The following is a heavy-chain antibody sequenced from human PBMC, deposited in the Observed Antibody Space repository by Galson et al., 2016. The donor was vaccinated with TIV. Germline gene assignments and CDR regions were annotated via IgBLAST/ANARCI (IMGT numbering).Heavy chain of an antibody. Sequence: QSGAEVKKPGESLKISCQGSGYRFTNYWIGWVRQMPGKGLEWMGIIYPGDSDTRYSPSFEGQVTFSADKSTSTAYLQWSSLKASDTAIYYCARNGGGGNNFGLSFDSWGQGALVTVSS. CDR2: IYPGDSDT. V-gene: IGHV5-51*03. CDR1: GYRFTNYW. D-gene: IGHD5-18*01. J-gene: IGHJ4*02. CDR3: ARNGGGGNNFGLSFDS.